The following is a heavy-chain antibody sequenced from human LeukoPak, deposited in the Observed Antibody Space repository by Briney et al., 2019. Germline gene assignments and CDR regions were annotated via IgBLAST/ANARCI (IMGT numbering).Heavy chain of an antibody. D-gene: IGHD5-18*01. Sequence: GGSLRLSCAASGFTFSSYWMSWVRQAPGKGLERVANIKQDGSEKYYVDSVKGRFTISRDNAKNSLYLQMNSLRAEDTAVYYCARAGTAMVVNWFDPWGQGTLVTVSS. J-gene: IGHJ5*02. CDR3: ARAGTAMVVNWFDP. CDR1: GFTFSSYW. CDR2: IKQDGSEK. V-gene: IGHV3-7*01.